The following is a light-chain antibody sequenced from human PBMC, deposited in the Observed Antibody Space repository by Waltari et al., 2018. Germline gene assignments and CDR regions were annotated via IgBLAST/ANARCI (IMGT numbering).Light chain of an antibody. CDR3: QQRHTWPRT. J-gene: IGKJ1*01. CDR1: QSVGTS. CDR2: DAS. V-gene: IGKV3-11*01. Sequence: EIFLTQSPATLSVSAGERAALSCRASQSVGTSLAWYQHRTGQAPRLRIYDASKRAAGIPARFSGSGSGTDFTLAIDTLEPEDFAVYYCQQRHTWPRTFGQGTKVEI.